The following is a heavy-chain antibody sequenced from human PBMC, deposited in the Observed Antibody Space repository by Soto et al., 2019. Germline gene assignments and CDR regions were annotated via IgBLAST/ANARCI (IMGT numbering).Heavy chain of an antibody. CDR3: TTGYDFWDDAFDI. J-gene: IGHJ3*02. D-gene: IGHD3-3*01. CDR1: GFTFSNAW. CDR2: IKSKTDGGTT. V-gene: IGHV3-15*07. Sequence: GGSLRLSCAASGFTFSNAWMNWVRQAPGKGLEWVGRIKSKTDGGTTDYAAPVKGRFTISRDDSKNTLYLQMNSLKTEDTAVYYCTTGYDFWDDAFDIWRQGTMVTVSS.